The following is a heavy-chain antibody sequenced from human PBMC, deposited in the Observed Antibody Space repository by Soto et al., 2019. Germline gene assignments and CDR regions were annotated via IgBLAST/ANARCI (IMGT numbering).Heavy chain of an antibody. CDR1: GFTFSSYG. CDR2: ISYDGSNK. D-gene: IGHD3-10*01. J-gene: IGHJ5*02. CDR3: AKVPLRGVISNWFDP. Sequence: GGSLRLSCAASGFTFSSYGMHWVRQAPGKGLEWVAVISYDGSNKYYADSVKGRFTISRDNSKNTLYLQMNSLRAEDTAVYYCAKVPLRGVISNWFDPWGQGTLVTVSS. V-gene: IGHV3-30*18.